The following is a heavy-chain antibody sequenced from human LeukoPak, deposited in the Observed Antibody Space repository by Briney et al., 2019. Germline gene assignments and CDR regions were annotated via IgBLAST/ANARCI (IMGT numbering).Heavy chain of an antibody. D-gene: IGHD6-19*01. CDR3: ARDQGYSSGWYGTHFDY. J-gene: IGHJ4*02. CDR2: ISSNGGST. V-gene: IGHV3-64*01. Sequence: GGPLRLSCAASGFTFSSYAMHWVRQAPGKGLEYVSAISSNGGSTYYANSVKGRFTISRDNSKNTLYLQMGSLRAEDMAVYYCARDQGYSSGWYGTHFDYWGQGTLVTVSS. CDR1: GFTFSSYA.